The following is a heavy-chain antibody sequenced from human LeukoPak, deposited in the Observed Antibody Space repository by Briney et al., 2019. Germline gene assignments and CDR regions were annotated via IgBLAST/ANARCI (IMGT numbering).Heavy chain of an antibody. CDR3: ASRPRSIAAASDHYYFDY. CDR1: GGSFSGYY. CDR2: INHSGST. Sequence: PSETLSLTCAVYGGSFSGYYCNWIRQPPGKGLEWIGEINHSGSTNFNPSLKSRVTISVDPSKNQFSLKLSSVTAADTAVYYCASRPRSIAAASDHYYFDYWGQGTLVTVSS. V-gene: IGHV4-34*01. J-gene: IGHJ4*02. D-gene: IGHD6-13*01.